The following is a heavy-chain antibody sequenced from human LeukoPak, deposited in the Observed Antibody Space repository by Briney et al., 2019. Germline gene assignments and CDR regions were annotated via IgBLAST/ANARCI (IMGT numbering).Heavy chain of an antibody. CDR2: IYYSGST. Sequence: SETLSLTCTVSGGSISSYYWSWIRQPPGKGLEWIGYIYYSGSTNYNPSLKSRVTISVDTSKNQFSLKLSSVTAADTAVYYCARLGIAAGSRGNWFDPWGQGTLVTVSS. CDR3: ARLGIAAGSRGNWFDP. D-gene: IGHD6-13*01. V-gene: IGHV4-59*08. J-gene: IGHJ5*02. CDR1: GGSISSYY.